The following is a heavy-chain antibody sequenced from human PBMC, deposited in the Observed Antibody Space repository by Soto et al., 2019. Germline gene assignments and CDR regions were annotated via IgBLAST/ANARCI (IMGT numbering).Heavy chain of an antibody. V-gene: IGHV4-59*01. D-gene: IGHD4-17*01. CDR2: IYYSGST. CDR3: ARSGTVTTLFDY. J-gene: IGHJ4*02. Sequence: QVQLQESGPGLVKPSETLSLTCTVSGGSISSYYWSWIRQPPGKGLEWIGYIYYSGSTNYNPSLKSRVTISVDTSKNQCSLKLSYVPAADTAVYYCARSGTVTTLFDYWGQGTLVTVSS. CDR1: GGSISSYY.